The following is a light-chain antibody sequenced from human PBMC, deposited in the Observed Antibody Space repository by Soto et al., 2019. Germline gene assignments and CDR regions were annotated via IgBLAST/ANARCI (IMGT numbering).Light chain of an antibody. Sequence: QSALTQPASVSGSPGQSITISCTGTSSDVGGYDYVSWYQQPPGKAPKLMIYDVSNWPSGVSNRFSGSKSGNTASLTISGLQAEDEADYYCSSYTSSGTLVFGTGTKATVL. CDR1: SSDVGGYDY. CDR2: DVS. CDR3: SSYTSSGTLV. J-gene: IGLJ1*01. V-gene: IGLV2-14*01.